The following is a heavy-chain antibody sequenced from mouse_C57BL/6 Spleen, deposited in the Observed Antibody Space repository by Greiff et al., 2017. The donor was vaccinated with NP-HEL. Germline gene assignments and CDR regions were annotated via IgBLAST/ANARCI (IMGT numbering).Heavy chain of an antibody. D-gene: IGHD2-5*01. CDR1: GYTFTSYW. Sequence: QVQLKESGTELVKPGASVKLSCKASGYTFTSYWMHWVKQRPGHGLEWIGNINPSTGGTNYNEKFKSKATLTVDKSSSTAYMQLSSLTSEDSAVYYCARRRGYYSNYDYAMDYWGQGTSVTVSS. J-gene: IGHJ4*01. CDR2: INPSTGGT. V-gene: IGHV1-53*01. CDR3: ARRRGYYSNYDYAMDY.